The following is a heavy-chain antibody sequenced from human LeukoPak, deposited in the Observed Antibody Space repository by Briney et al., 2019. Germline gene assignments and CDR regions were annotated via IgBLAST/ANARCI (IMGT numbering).Heavy chain of an antibody. CDR2: ISSSGSTI. V-gene: IGHV3-11*04. CDR3: AKEGVYCSGGNCLFNWLDP. CDR1: GFTFSDYY. Sequence: GGSLRLSCAASGFTFSDYYMSWIRHAPGKGLEWVSYISSSGSTIYYADSVKGRFTISRDNAKNSLYLQMNSLRAEDTAVYYCAKEGVYCSGGNCLFNWLDPWGHGTLVTVSS. D-gene: IGHD2-15*01. J-gene: IGHJ5*02.